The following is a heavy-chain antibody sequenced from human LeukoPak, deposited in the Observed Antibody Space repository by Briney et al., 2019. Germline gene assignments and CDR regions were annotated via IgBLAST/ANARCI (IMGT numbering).Heavy chain of an antibody. J-gene: IGHJ4*02. D-gene: IGHD3-22*01. Sequence: GGSLRLSCSASGLTVSSNYMSWVRQAPGKGLEWVPLLYSDGTTYYADSVRGRFAISRDNSKNTLYLQMFSLRAEDTAMYYCANYDTTGFYFDQWGQGTLVTVSS. CDR2: LYSDGTT. V-gene: IGHV3-53*01. CDR3: ANYDTTGFYFDQ. CDR1: GLTVSSNY.